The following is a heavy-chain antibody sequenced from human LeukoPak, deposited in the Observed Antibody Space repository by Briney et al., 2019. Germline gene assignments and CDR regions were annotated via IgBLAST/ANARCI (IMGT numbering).Heavy chain of an antibody. CDR2: IKQDGSEK. CDR3: ARGLEWPGKPTLVSDY. J-gene: IGHJ4*02. V-gene: IGHV3-7*03. CDR1: GFTFRTHW. D-gene: IGHD3-3*01. Sequence: GGSLRLSCAASGFTFRTHWMSWFRQAPGKGLEWVANIKQDGSEKYFVDSVKGRFIISRDNAKNSLGLQMNSLRVEDTAVYYCARGLEWPGKPTLVSDYWGQGTLVTVSS.